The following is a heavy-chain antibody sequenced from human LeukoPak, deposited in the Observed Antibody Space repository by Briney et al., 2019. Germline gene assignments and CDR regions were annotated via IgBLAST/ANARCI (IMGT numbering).Heavy chain of an antibody. J-gene: IGHJ4*02. CDR2: ISYNGSP. Sequence: PSETLSLTCTVSGVSINSAGHYWTWIRHPPETGLEWIGYISYNGSPSYNPSLRSRLAISLDKSKNQFSLRLNSVTAADTAVYYCARYYCRGDRRPGVDYWAQGTLVTVST. CDR1: GVSINSAGHY. V-gene: IGHV4-31*03. CDR3: ARYYCRGDRRPGVDY. D-gene: IGHD2-21*02.